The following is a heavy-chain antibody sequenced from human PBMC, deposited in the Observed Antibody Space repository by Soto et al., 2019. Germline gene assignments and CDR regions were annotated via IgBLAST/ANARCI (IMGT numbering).Heavy chain of an antibody. D-gene: IGHD2-2*01. CDR3: ARVRAGCSSASCVLED. CDR1: GDSITSNNW. CDR2: THPSGTT. J-gene: IGHJ4*02. Sequence: QVQLQGSGPGLVKPSETLSLTCTVSGDSITSNNWWNWVRQPPGGGLEWIGETHPSGTTNYHPSLKSRVTISLDKSKNQVSPKLTSVTSAATAVDFCARVRAGCSSASCVLEDWGQVTLVTVSS. V-gene: IGHV4-4*02.